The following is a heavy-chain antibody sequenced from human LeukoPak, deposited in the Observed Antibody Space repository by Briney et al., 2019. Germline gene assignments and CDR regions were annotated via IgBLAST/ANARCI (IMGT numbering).Heavy chain of an antibody. J-gene: IGHJ4*02. V-gene: IGHV1-69*13. D-gene: IGHD3-22*01. CDR2: IIPIFGTA. CDR3: ARDRIDYYDSSVGRYFDY. Sequence: SVKVSCKASGGTFISYAISWVRQAPGQGLEWMGGIIPIFGTANYAQKFQGRVTITADESTSTAYMELSSLRSEDTAVYYCARDRIDYYDSSVGRYFDYWGQGTLVTVSS. CDR1: GGTFISYA.